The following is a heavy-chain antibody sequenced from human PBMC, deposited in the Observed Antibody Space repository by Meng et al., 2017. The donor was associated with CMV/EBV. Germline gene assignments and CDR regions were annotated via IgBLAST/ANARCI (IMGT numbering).Heavy chain of an antibody. D-gene: IGHD3-10*01. V-gene: IGHV1-2*02. CDR3: ARDEKVRVRGVTYYYYYGMDV. CDR2: INPNSGGT. Sequence: ASVKVSCKASGYTFTGYYMHWVRQAPGQGLEWMGWINPNSGGTNYAQKFQGRVTMTRDTSISTAYMELSRLRFDDTAVYYCARDEKVRVRGVTYYYYYGMDVWGQGTTVTVSS. J-gene: IGHJ6*02. CDR1: GYTFTGYY.